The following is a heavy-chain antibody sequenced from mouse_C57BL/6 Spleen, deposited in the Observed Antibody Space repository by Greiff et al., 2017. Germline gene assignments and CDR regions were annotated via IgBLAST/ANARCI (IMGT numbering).Heavy chain of an antibody. CDR1: GFTFSDYG. Sequence: DVMLVESGGGLVKPGGSLKLSCAASGFTFSDYGMHWVRQAPEKGLEWVAYISSGSSTIYYADTVKGRFTISRDNAKNTLFLQMTSLRSEDTAMYYCASPYYYGSSYPFAYWGQGTLVTVSA. CDR2: ISSGSSTI. V-gene: IGHV5-17*01. CDR3: ASPYYYGSSYPFAY. D-gene: IGHD1-1*01. J-gene: IGHJ3*01.